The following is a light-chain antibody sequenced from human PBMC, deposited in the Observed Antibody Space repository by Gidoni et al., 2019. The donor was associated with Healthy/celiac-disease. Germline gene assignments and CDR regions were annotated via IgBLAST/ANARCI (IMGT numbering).Light chain of an antibody. CDR2: SAS. CDR3: QQSYSTPWT. Sequence: DIQMTQYPSSLSASVGDRVTITCRASQSISSYLNWYQQKPGKAPKLLIYSASSLQSGVPSRFSGSGSGTDFTITISSLKPEDFANYYCQQSYSTPWTFGQGTKVEIK. CDR1: QSISSY. J-gene: IGKJ1*01. V-gene: IGKV1-39*01.